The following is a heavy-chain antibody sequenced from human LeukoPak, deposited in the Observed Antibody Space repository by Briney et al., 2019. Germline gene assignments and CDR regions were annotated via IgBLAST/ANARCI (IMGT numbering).Heavy chain of an antibody. CDR3: ARGGATFGELTNWFDP. CDR1: GGSISSYY. V-gene: IGHV4-4*07. Sequence: PSETLSLTCTVSGGSISSYYWSWIWQPAGKGLEWIGRIYTSGSTNYNPSLKSRVTMSVDTSKNQFSLKLSSVTAADTAVYYCARGGATFGELTNWFDPWGQGTLVTVSS. J-gene: IGHJ5*02. CDR2: IYTSGST. D-gene: IGHD3-10*01.